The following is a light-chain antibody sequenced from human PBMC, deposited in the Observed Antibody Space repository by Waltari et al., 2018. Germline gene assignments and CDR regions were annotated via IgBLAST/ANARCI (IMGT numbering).Light chain of an antibody. V-gene: IGKV3-11*01. CDR2: DVS. Sequence: EIVLTQSPGNLSLSPGERDTLSCRASQSVGTSVTWYQQKPGQAPRLLIYDVSSRATAIPDRFSGSGSGTDFTLTISSLEPEDFAVYYCHQRSSWPRTFGQGTKVELK. CDR1: QSVGTS. J-gene: IGKJ1*01. CDR3: HQRSSWPRT.